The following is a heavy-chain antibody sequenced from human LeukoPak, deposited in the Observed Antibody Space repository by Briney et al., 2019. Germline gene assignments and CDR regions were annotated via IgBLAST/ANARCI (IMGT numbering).Heavy chain of an antibody. V-gene: IGHV4-30-4*01. CDR1: GVSISSGDYY. Sequence: SETLSLTCTVSGVSISSGDYYWSWIRQPPGKGLEWIAYISHSGGTYYNPSLKNRATISLDTSRNQFSLKLSSVTAADTAVYYCARDFQGGPNDPWGQGTLVTVSP. CDR3: ARDFQGGPNDP. D-gene: IGHD2-15*01. J-gene: IGHJ5*02. CDR2: ISHSGGT.